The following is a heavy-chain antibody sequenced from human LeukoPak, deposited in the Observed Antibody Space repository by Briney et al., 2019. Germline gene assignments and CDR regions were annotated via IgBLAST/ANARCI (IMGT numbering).Heavy chain of an antibody. Sequence: GGSLRLSCAASGLTFSSYAMSWVRQAPGKGLEWVSSISGGGSGTYYADSVKGRFTISRDNSKNTLYLQMNSLRAEDTAVYYCAKDARGGSGSYYDYWGQGNLVTVSS. J-gene: IGHJ4*02. D-gene: IGHD3-10*01. CDR2: ISGGGSGT. CDR3: AKDARGGSGSYYDY. V-gene: IGHV3-23*01. CDR1: GLTFSSYA.